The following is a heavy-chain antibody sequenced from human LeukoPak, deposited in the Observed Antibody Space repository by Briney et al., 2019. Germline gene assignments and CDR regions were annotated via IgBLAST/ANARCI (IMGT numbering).Heavy chain of an antibody. CDR3: ATCSISWYDLDY. J-gene: IGHJ4*02. V-gene: IGHV4-31*03. D-gene: IGHD6-13*01. Sequence: SETLSLTCTVSGGSISSGGYSWSWIRQYPVKGLEWIGYIYYSGSTYYNPSLKSRVTISVDTSKNQFSLKLSPVTAADTAVYYCATCSISWYDLDYWGQGTLVTVSS. CDR2: IYYSGST. CDR1: GGSISSGGYS.